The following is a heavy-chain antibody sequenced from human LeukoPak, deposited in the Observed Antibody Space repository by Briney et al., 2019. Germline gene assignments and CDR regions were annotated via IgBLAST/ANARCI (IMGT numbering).Heavy chain of an antibody. D-gene: IGHD3-10*01. CDR1: GFIFSTYA. CDR3: GRRGGSGFGM. Sequence: GGSPRLSCEASGFIFSTYAFHWVRQAPGKGPEWMAFITYDGSDTYSADSVKGRFTLSRDNSKNALYLQMNSLRTADTAVYYCGRRGGSGFGMGGQGPMLRVS. V-gene: IGHV3-30*04. J-gene: IGHJ3*02. CDR2: ITYDGSDT.